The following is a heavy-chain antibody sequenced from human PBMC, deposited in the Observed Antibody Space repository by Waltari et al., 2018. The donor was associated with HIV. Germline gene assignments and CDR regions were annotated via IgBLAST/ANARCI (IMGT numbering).Heavy chain of an antibody. CDR1: GFTFSSYS. CDR2: ISSSSNYI. Sequence: EVQLVESGGGLVKPGGSLRLSCAASGFTFSSYSMNWVRQAPGMGSDCVSFISSSSNYIDYADSVKGRFTISIDNAKNSLYLQMNSLRAEDTAVYYCARDLKYYYDSSCPTYFDYWGQGTLVTVSS. J-gene: IGHJ4*02. D-gene: IGHD3-22*01. CDR3: ARDLKYYYDSSCPTYFDY. V-gene: IGHV3-21*05.